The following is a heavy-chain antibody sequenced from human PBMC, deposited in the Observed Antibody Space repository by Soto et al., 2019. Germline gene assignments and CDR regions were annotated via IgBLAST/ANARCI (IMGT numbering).Heavy chain of an antibody. V-gene: IGHV3-23*01. Sequence: GGSLRLSCAGSGFTPTTTPLSWVRQPPGKGLEWVTTISGTASRTYYVDSVKGRFFISRDNSKNTVTLQMNNLTVDDTAVYYCATSFRYFDNWGQGTRVTVSS. D-gene: IGHD3-9*01. J-gene: IGHJ4*02. CDR3: ATSFRYFDN. CDR1: GFTPTTTP. CDR2: ISGTASRT.